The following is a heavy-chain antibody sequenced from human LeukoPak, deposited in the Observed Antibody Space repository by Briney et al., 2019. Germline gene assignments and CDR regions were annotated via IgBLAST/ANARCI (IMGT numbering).Heavy chain of an antibody. D-gene: IGHD6-19*01. CDR1: GFTFSNLA. J-gene: IGHJ4*02. CDR2: IGDSGGTT. CDR3: AKDARRSSGWYFFDH. Sequence: GGSLRLSCAASGFTFSNLAMGWVRQAPGKGLEWVSVIGDSGGTTYYADSVKGRFTISRDNSGNTLYLQMNSLRVEDTAVYYCAKDARRSSGWYFFDHWGQGTLVTVSS. V-gene: IGHV3-23*01.